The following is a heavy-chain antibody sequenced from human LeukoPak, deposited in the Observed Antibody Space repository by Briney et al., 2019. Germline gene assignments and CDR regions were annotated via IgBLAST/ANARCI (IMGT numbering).Heavy chain of an antibody. CDR3: ARGPSTYYGSGSFYFDY. Sequence: RPGRSLRLSCAASGFTFSSYGMHWVRQAPGKGLEWVAVIWYDGSNKYYADSVKGRFTISRDNSKNMLYLQTNSLRAEDTAVYYCARGPSTYYGSGSFYFDYWGQGTLVTVSS. V-gene: IGHV3-33*01. CDR2: IWYDGSNK. J-gene: IGHJ4*02. D-gene: IGHD3-10*01. CDR1: GFTFSSYG.